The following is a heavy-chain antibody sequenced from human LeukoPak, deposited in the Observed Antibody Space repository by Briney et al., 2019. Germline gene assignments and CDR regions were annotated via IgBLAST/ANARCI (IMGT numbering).Heavy chain of an antibody. CDR2: FDPEDGET. D-gene: IGHD3-10*01. J-gene: IGHJ4*02. Sequence: ASVKVSCKVSGYTLTELSMHWVRQAPGEGLEWMGGFDPEDGETIYAQKFQGRVTMTEDSSTDTAYMELSSLRSEDTAVYYCARDRLNSMVRGVTLGGHYWGQGTLVTVSS. CDR3: ARDRLNSMVRGVTLGGHY. V-gene: IGHV1-24*01. CDR1: GYTLTELS.